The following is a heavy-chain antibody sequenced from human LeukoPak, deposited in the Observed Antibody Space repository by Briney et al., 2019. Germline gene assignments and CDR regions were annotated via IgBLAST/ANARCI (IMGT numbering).Heavy chain of an antibody. CDR3: ARGGSGSQAFDF. D-gene: IGHD3-10*01. CDR2: ISAYNGNT. J-gene: IGHJ4*02. V-gene: IGHV1-18*04. Sequence: ASVKVSCKASGYTFTSYRVHWVRQAPGQGLEWMGWISAYNGNTDYAQKFQGRVTMTTDTSTGTAYMELRSLRSDDTAVYFCARGGSGSQAFDFWGQGTLVTVSS. CDR1: GYTFTSYR.